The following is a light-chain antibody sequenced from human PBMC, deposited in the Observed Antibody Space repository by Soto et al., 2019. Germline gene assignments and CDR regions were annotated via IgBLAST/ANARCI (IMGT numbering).Light chain of an antibody. V-gene: IGKV3-20*01. CDR1: QSVSRNY. J-gene: IGKJ3*01. CDR2: GASN. CDR3: QQYYSTPTT. Sequence: EVVLTQSPGTLSLSPGERATLSCKASQSVSRNYFAWYQQKPGQAPRLLISGASNSRATGVPDRFSGGGSGTDFILTISRLEPEDFAVYYCQQYYSTPTTFGPGTKVDIK.